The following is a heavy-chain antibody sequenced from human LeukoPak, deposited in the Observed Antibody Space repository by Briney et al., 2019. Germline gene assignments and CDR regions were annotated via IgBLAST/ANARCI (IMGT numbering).Heavy chain of an antibody. Sequence: SETLSLTCAVYGGSFSGYYWSWIRQPPGKGLEWIGEINHSGSTTYNPSLKSRVTISVDTSKNQFSLKLSSVTAADTAVYYCARDVRSRWLVPRGFDYWGQRTLVTVSS. D-gene: IGHD6-19*01. CDR3: ARDVRSRWLVPRGFDY. CDR1: GGSFSGYY. CDR2: INHSGST. J-gene: IGHJ4*02. V-gene: IGHV4-34*01.